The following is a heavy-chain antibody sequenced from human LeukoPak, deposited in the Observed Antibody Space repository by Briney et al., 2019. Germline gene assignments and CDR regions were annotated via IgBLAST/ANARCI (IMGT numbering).Heavy chain of an antibody. Sequence: ASVKVSCKASGYSIIELSTHWVRQAPGKGLEWMGGVNLEHGNPVYAQKFQGRITMTEDTTTDTAYMELHSLTSEDTAVYYCAKGVAVAGTPPGGDYWGQGTLLTVSS. V-gene: IGHV1-24*01. D-gene: IGHD6-19*01. CDR1: GYSIIELS. CDR3: AKGVAVAGTPPGGDY. CDR2: VNLEHGNP. J-gene: IGHJ4*02.